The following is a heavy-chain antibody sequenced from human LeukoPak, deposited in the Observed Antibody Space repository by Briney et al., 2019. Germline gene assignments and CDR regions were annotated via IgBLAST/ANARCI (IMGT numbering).Heavy chain of an antibody. J-gene: IGHJ3*02. CDR1: GFTFSSYS. Sequence: TGGSLRLSCAASGFTFSSYSMNWVRQAPGKGLEWVSYISSSSSTIYYADSVKGRFTISRDNAKNSLYLQMNSLRAEDTAVYYCAREASAYSSSWQDAFDIWGQGTMVTVSS. V-gene: IGHV3-48*04. CDR2: ISSSSSTI. D-gene: IGHD6-13*01. CDR3: AREASAYSSSWQDAFDI.